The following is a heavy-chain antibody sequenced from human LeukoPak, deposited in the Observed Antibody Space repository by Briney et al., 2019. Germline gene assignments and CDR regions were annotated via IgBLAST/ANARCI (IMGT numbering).Heavy chain of an antibody. V-gene: IGHV1-46*01. CDR2: INPSGGST. J-gene: IGHJ4*02. D-gene: IGHD3-9*01. CDR1: GYTFTSYD. Sequence: ASVKVSCKASGYTFTSYDINWVRQATGQGLEWMGIINPSGGSTSYAQKFQGRVTMTRDTSTSTVYMELSSLRSEDTAVYYCARSNILTGYSAGSSGYDYWGQGTLVTVSS. CDR3: ARSNILTGYSAGSSGYDY.